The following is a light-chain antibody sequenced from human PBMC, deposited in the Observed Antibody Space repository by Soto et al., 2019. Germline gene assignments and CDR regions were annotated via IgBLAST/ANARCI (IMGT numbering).Light chain of an antibody. V-gene: IGKV1D-12*01. J-gene: IGKJ3*01. CDR2: GAT. CDR1: QSINTW. CDR3: QQANSYPPFT. Sequence: DLQMTQSPSSVSASLGDRVTITCRASQSINTWLAWYQQKPGKAPKLLIYGATSLQSGVPSRFSGSGSGTDFTLTITSLQPEDFATYYCQQANSYPPFTFGPGTKVDIK.